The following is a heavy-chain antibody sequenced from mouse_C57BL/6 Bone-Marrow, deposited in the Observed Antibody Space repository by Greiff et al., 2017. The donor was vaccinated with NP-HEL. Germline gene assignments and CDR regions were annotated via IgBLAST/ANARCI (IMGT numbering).Heavy chain of an antibody. CDR2: IDPNSGGT. D-gene: IGHD1-1*01. CDR1: GYTFTSYW. Sequence: QVQLQQPGADLVKPGASVKLSCKASGYTFTSYWMHWVKQRPGRGLEWIGRIDPNSGGTKFNETFKTKATLTVDKPSSTAYMQLSSLTSEDSAVYYCARYYYGSRGWYFDVWGTGTTVTVSS. V-gene: IGHV1-72*01. CDR3: ARYYYGSRGWYFDV. J-gene: IGHJ1*03.